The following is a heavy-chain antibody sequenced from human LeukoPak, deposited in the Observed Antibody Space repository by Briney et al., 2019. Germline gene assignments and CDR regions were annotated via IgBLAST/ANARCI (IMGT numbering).Heavy chain of an antibody. CDR2: LLYSGST. V-gene: IGHV4-39*01. J-gene: IGHJ4*02. D-gene: IGHD3-22*01. Sequence: SETLSLTCTVSGVSVSSRSHYWGWIRQSPGKGLEWIGSLLYSGSTYYKASLQRRVTISVDTSKSQFSLKLMSVTAADTAVYYCARHAYDRRGAPRGFQNWGQGTLVTVSS. CDR3: ARHAYDRRGAPRGFQN. CDR1: GVSVSSRSHY.